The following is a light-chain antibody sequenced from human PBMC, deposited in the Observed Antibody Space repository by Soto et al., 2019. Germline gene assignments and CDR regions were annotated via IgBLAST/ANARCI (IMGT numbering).Light chain of an antibody. CDR3: QQYNNWPLT. CDR2: GAS. J-gene: IGKJ4*01. Sequence: EIVMTQSPATLSVSPGERATLSCRASQSVTINLAWYQQKPGQAPRLLIYGASTRATGLPARFSGSGSGTEFTLSINSLQSEDFAVYYRQQYNNWPLTFGGGTKVEIK. V-gene: IGKV3-15*01. CDR1: QSVTIN.